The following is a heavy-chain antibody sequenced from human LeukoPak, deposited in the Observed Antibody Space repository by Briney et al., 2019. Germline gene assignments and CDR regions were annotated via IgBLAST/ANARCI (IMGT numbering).Heavy chain of an antibody. CDR2: ISSSGSTI. CDR3: ASGSRGQQEFDY. Sequence: GGSLRLSCAASGFTFSSYEMNWVRQAPGKGLEWVSYISSSGSTIYYADSVKGRFTISRDNAKNSLYLQMNSLRAEDTAVYYCASGSRGQQEFDYWGQGTLVTVSS. D-gene: IGHD6-13*01. J-gene: IGHJ4*02. CDR1: GFTFSSYE. V-gene: IGHV3-48*03.